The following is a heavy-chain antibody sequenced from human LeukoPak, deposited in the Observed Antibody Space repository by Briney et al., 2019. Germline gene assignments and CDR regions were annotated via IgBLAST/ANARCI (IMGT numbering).Heavy chain of an antibody. V-gene: IGHV4-31*03. CDR1: GSSITSAVYY. CDR2: ISYSGST. J-gene: IGHJ3*02. D-gene: IGHD4-23*01. Sequence: PSQTLSLTCTVSGSSITSAVYYWSWIRQHPGKGLEWIGFISYSGSTYYNPSLKSRVTISVDTSKNQFSLKLSSVTAADTAVYYCAGRRRYGGNLPGTFDIWGQGTMVTVSS. CDR3: AGRRRYGGNLPGTFDI.